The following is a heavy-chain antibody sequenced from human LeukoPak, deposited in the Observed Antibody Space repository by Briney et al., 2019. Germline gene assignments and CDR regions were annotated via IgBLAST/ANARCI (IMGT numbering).Heavy chain of an antibody. J-gene: IGHJ4*02. CDR1: GGTFSSYA. CDR2: IIPILGIA. Sequence: GASVKVSCKASGGTFSSYAISWVRQAPGQGLEWMGRIIPILGIANYAQKFQGRVTITADRSTSTAYMELSSLRSEDTAVYYWAREVLRSRGYFDYWGQGTLVTVSS. D-gene: IGHD4-17*01. V-gene: IGHV1-69*04. CDR3: AREVLRSRGYFDY.